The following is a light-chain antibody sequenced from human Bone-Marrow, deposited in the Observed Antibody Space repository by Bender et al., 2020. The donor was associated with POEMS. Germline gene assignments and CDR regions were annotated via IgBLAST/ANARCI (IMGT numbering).Light chain of an antibody. CDR3: HSTDSTGLYKV. CDR1: NIGSKS. Sequence: SYVLTQPPSVSVAPGKTARITCGGNNIGSKSVHWYQQKPGQAPVMVIQKDTERPSGIPERLSGSSSGTTATLTISGVLAEDEADYYCHSTDSTGLYKVFGGGTKLTVL. CDR2: KDT. J-gene: IGLJ2*01. V-gene: IGLV3-25*03.